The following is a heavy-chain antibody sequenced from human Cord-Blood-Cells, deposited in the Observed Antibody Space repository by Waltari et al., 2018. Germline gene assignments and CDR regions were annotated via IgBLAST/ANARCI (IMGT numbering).Heavy chain of an antibody. J-gene: IGHJ4*02. Sequence: QVQLQESGPGLVKPSETLSLTCTVSGGSISSYYWSWFRQPAGKGQGWIGRIYTRGGTQPNPPLKKRVTMAVDTSKNHFSLKLSSLTAADTAVDYCAGVPCSGGSFYSMFDYWGQGTLVTVSS. CDR2: IYTRGGT. D-gene: IGHD2-15*01. V-gene: IGHV4-4*07. CDR3: AGVPCSGGSFYSMFDY. CDR1: GGSISSYY.